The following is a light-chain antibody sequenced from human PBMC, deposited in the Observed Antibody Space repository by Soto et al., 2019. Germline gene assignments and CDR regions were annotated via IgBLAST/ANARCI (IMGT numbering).Light chain of an antibody. J-gene: IGKJ1*01. CDR3: QKYNSVPWT. V-gene: IGKV1-27*01. CDR2: DAS. CDR1: QGISNR. Sequence: DIQMTQSPSFLSASVGDRVIITCRASQGISNRLVWYQQKPGKAPKVLIFDASALHSGVPSRFSGSGSGTDFTLTISSLQPEDVAIYYCQKYNSVPWTFGQGTKVEIK.